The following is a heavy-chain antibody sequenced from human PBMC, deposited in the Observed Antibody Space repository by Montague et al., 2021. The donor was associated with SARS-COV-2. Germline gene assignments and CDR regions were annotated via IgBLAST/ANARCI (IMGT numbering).Heavy chain of an antibody. D-gene: IGHD3-3*01. CDR3: ARRYDFYRAEAFDV. CDR2: IYWDGDQ. V-gene: IGHV2-5*02. J-gene: IGHJ3*01. Sequence: PPLGKPTQTLTLTCVFSGFSLNTDGVGVAWIRRPPGKALEWLALIYWDGDQRYSPSLKTRVTITKDTSRNRVVLTMTNLDPVDTATYYCARRYDFYRAEAFDVWGQGTMVTVSS. CDR1: GFSLNTDGVG.